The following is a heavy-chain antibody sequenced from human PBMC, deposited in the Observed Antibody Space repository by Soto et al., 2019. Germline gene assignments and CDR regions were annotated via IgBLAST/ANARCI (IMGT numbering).Heavy chain of an antibody. CDR2: LYSSGST. Sequence: GVSLRLSCAASGFIVSSNYMSWVRQAPGKGLEWASTLYSSGSTNYADSAKGRFTISRDNSRNTLYLQMNSLRDDETAVYYCSGSSGWNYYFDDWGQGTPVSVSS. CDR3: SGSSGWNYYFDD. CDR1: GFIVSSNY. J-gene: IGHJ4*02. D-gene: IGHD6-19*01. V-gene: IGHV3-53*01.